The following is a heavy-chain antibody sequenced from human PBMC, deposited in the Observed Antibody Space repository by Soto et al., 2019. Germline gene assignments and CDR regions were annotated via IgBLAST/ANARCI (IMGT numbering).Heavy chain of an antibody. CDR1: GGAIISYY. CDR3: ARAIAAAAPFDY. D-gene: IGHD6-13*01. J-gene: IGHJ4*02. V-gene: IGHV4-59*01. Sequence: SETLSLTCTVSGGAIISYYCILIRQPPGKGLEWIGYIYYSGSTNYNPSLKSRVTISVDTSKNQFSLKLSSVTAADTAVYYCARAIAAAAPFDYWGQGTLVTVSS. CDR2: IYYSGST.